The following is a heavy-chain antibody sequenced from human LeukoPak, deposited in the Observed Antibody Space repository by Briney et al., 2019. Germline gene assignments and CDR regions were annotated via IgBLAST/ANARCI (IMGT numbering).Heavy chain of an antibody. CDR1: EYTFTSYY. Sequence: ASVKVSCTASEYTFTSYYMHWVRQAPGQGLEWMGIINPSGGSTSYAQKFQGRVTMTRDTSTSTVYMELSSLRSEDTAVYYCARDPGSSWFVNEWRYYYMDVWGKGTTVTVSS. CDR3: ARDPGSSWFVNEWRYYYMDV. D-gene: IGHD6-13*01. V-gene: IGHV1-46*01. J-gene: IGHJ6*03. CDR2: INPSGGST.